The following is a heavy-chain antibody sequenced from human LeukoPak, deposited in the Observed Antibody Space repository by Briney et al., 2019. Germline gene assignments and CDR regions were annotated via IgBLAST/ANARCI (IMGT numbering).Heavy chain of an antibody. D-gene: IGHD3-22*01. V-gene: IGHV4-39*01. CDR2: IYYSGST. Sequence: PSKTLSLTCTVSGGSISSSSYYWGWIRQPPGKGLEWIGSIYYSGSTYYNPSLKSRVTISVDTSKNQFSLKLSSVTAADTAVYYCARLRDTMIFNYWGQGTLVTVSS. CDR1: GGSISSSSYY. J-gene: IGHJ4*02. CDR3: ARLRDTMIFNY.